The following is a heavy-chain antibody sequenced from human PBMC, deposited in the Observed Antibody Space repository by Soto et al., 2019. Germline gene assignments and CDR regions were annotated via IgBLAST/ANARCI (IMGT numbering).Heavy chain of an antibody. CDR3: AREQYNWNL. V-gene: IGHV4-59*01. J-gene: IGHJ4*02. Sequence: QVQLQESGPGLVKPSETLSLTCTVSGVSITPYYWTWIRHPPGKGLEWIGYVYHTGNTYYNPSHKSRATIYLDTSKNQVSLRLKSVTAADTAVYYCAREQYNWNLWGQGTLVTVSS. CDR1: GVSITPYY. D-gene: IGHD1-20*01. CDR2: VYHTGNT.